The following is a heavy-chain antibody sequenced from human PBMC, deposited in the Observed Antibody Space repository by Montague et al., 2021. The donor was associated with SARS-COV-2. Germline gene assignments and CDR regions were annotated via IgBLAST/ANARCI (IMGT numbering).Heavy chain of an antibody. CDR2: IDWDDDK. CDR3: ARTDGFNLLGFDS. Sequence: VKPTQTLTLTCTFSGFSLTTGGMYVSWIRQPPGKALEWLARIDWDDDKYYSASLKTRLTISKDTSKNHVVLTMTDLDPLDTGTYYCARTDGFNLLGFDSWGQGTLVAVSS. J-gene: IGHJ4*02. CDR1: GFSLTTGGMY. D-gene: IGHD5-24*01. V-gene: IGHV2-70*11.